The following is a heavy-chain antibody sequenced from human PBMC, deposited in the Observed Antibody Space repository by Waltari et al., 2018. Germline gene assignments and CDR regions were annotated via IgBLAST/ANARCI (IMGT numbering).Heavy chain of an antibody. V-gene: IGHV4-59*01. Sequence: QVQLQESGPGLVKPSETLSLTCTVSGGSIRNYYWTWIRQPPGKELEWIGYIYYSGSTQYNPSLKSRVTISVDTSKNQFSLKLSSVTAADTAVYYCARFLMVREARYYMDVWGKGTTVTVTS. CDR2: IYYSGST. CDR3: ARFLMVREARYYMDV. J-gene: IGHJ6*03. D-gene: IGHD3-10*01. CDR1: GGSIRNYY.